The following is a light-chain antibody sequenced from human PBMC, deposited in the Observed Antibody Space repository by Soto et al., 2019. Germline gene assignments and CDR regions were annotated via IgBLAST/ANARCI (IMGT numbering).Light chain of an antibody. CDR1: KSLNSR. V-gene: IGKV1-5*01. J-gene: IGKJ1*01. CDR3: QQYKSYST. CDR2: DAS. Sequence: DIKLTQSPSPLSASVGDRVPITCRASKSLNSRLAWYQQKPGKAPKLLVYDASTLESGVSSRFSGSGSGTEFTLTINDLQPDDLATYFCQQYKSYSTFGQGTKVEIK.